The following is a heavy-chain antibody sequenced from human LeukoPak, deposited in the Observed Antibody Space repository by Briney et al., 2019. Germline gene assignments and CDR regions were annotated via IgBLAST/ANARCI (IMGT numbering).Heavy chain of an antibody. CDR2: ISSSGTAT. J-gene: IGHJ3*02. CDR3: ARPARSGIYYPDAFEN. V-gene: IGHV3-11*04. D-gene: IGHD3-10*01. Sequence: GGSLRLSCTASGFTFDDYYMTWIRQAPGKGLDWVAYISSSGTATYYADSVKGRFTISRENAKNSLYLQMDSLKAEDTAMYYCARPARSGIYYPDAFENWGQGTMVTVSS. CDR1: GFTFDDYY.